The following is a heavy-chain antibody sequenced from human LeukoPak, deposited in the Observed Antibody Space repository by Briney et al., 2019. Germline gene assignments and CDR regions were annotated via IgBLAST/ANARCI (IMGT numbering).Heavy chain of an antibody. CDR2: IYRRGDT. Sequence: PGGSLRLSCAASGFSVSSYDLNWVRQAPGKGLEWVSVIYRRGDTDYVDSVKGRFSVSRDSYGNTLYLQMNSLRGEDTAVYYCARDPAVAGGYWGQGTLVTVAS. D-gene: IGHD6-19*01. CDR1: GFSVSSYD. V-gene: IGHV3-53*01. J-gene: IGHJ4*02. CDR3: ARDPAVAGGY.